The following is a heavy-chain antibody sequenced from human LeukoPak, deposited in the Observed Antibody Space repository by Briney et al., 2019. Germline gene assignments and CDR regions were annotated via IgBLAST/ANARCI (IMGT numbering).Heavy chain of an antibody. Sequence: PGGSLRLSCAASGFTFSDYYMSWIRQAPGKGPEWVSYISSSGSTIYYADSVKGRFTISRDNAKNSLYLQMNSLRAEDTAVYYCARDRGYSYGSIWFDPWGQGTLVTVSS. CDR1: GFTFSDYY. CDR3: ARDRGYSYGSIWFDP. CDR2: ISSSGSTI. J-gene: IGHJ5*02. V-gene: IGHV3-11*01. D-gene: IGHD5-18*01.